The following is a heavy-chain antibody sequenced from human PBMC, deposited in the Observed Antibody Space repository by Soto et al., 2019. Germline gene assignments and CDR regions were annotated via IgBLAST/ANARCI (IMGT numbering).Heavy chain of an antibody. V-gene: IGHV4-34*01. J-gene: IGHJ4*02. CDR2: INHSGST. Sequence: SETLSLTRAVYGGSFSGYYWSWIRQPPGKGLEWIGEINHSGSTNYNPSLKSRVTISVDTSKNQFSLKLSSVTAADTAVYYCAISASWWNFDYWGQGTQVTVSS. CDR1: GGSFSGYY. D-gene: IGHD2-15*01. CDR3: AISASWWNFDY.